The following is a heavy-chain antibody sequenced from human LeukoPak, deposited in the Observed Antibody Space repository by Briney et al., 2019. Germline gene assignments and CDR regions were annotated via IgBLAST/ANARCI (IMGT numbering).Heavy chain of an antibody. J-gene: IGHJ4*02. CDR2: IYYSGST. V-gene: IGHV4-39*01. CDR3: ARLTTRSHFGY. Sequence: TASETLSLTCTVSGGSISSYYWSWIRQPPGKGLEWIGSIYYSGSTYYNPSLKSRVTISVDTSKNQFSLKLSSVTAADTAVYYCARLTTRSHFGYWGQGTLVTVSS. CDR1: GGSISSYY. D-gene: IGHD1-14*01.